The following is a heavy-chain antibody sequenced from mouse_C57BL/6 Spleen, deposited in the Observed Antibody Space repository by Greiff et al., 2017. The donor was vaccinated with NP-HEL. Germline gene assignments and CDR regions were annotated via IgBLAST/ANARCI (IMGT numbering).Heavy chain of an antibody. J-gene: IGHJ2*01. V-gene: IGHV1-82*01. CDR3: AKSLGDGY. CDR1: GYAISSSW. D-gene: IGHD2-3*01. CDR2: IYPGDGDT. Sequence: VQLKESGPELVKPGASVKISCKASGYAISSSWMNWVKQRPGKGLEWIGRIYPGDGDTNYNGKFTGTATLTADKSSSTAYMQLSSLTSEDSAVYFCAKSLGDGYWGQGTTLTVSS.